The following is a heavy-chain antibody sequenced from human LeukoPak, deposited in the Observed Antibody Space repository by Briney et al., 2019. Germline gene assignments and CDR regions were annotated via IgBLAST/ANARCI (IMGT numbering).Heavy chain of an antibody. CDR3: TRQGFVQAFYCGGDCYKNWYFDL. V-gene: IGHV3-73*01. J-gene: IGHJ2*01. CDR1: GLTFSGSA. D-gene: IGHD2-21*02. CDR2: IRSKANSYAT. Sequence: GGSLRLSCAASGLTFSGSAMHWVRQASGRGLEWVGRIRSKANSYATAYAASVKGRFTISRDDSKNTAYLQMNSLKTEDTAVYYCTRQGFVQAFYCGGDCYKNWYFDLWGRGTLVTVSS.